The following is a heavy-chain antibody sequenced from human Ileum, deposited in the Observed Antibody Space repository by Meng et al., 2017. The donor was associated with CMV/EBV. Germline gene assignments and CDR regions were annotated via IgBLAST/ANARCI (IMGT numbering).Heavy chain of an antibody. Sequence: GGSLRLSCAASGFTVSSSYMNWVRQAPGKGLEWVSVIYSGGSTYYADSVKGRFTISRDNSKNTLYLQMNSLRAEDTAVYYCASSLVHDYSNYEGYYYYGMDVWGQGTTVTVSS. J-gene: IGHJ6*02. CDR2: IYSGGST. CDR3: ASSLVHDYSNYEGYYYYGMDV. D-gene: IGHD4-11*01. V-gene: IGHV3-53*05. CDR1: GFTVSSSY.